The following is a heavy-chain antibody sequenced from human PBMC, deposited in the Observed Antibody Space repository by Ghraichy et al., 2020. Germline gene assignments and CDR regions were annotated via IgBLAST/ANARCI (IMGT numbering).Heavy chain of an antibody. D-gene: IGHD3-9*01. V-gene: IGHV1-2*02. CDR2: INPNSGGT. CDR1: GYTFTGYY. J-gene: IGHJ5*02. Sequence: ASVKVSCKASGYTFTGYYMHWVRQAPGQGLEWMGWINPNSGGTNYAQKFQGRVTMTRDTSISTAYMELSRLRSDDTAVYYCASPEGYYDILTGYNNWFDPWGQGTLVTVSS. CDR3: ASPEGYYDILTGYNNWFDP.